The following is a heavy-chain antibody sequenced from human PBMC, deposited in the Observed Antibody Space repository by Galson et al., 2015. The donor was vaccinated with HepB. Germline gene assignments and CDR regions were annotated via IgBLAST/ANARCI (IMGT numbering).Heavy chain of an antibody. J-gene: IGHJ4*02. CDR1: GFIFSKYD. CDR3: AKDRYYGDYFDF. V-gene: IGHV3-30*18. Sequence: SLRLSCAASGFIFSKYDMYWVRQAPGKGLEWVAVIRYDGSNKYYPASVKGRFTISRDNSKNTLYLQMNSLRPEDSAMYYCAKDRYYGDYFDFWGQGTLVTVSS. D-gene: IGHD4-17*01. CDR2: IRYDGSNK.